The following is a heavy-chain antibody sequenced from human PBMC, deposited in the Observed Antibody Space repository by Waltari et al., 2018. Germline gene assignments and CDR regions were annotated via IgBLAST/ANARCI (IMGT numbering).Heavy chain of an antibody. Sequence: QVQLQQWGAGLLKPSETLSLTCAVYGGSFSGSYWSWIRQPPGKGLEWIGEVNHSGSTNYNPSLKSRVTISVDTSKNQFSLKLSSVTAADTAVYYCAREPRGSGCCDYWGQGTLVTVSS. J-gene: IGHJ4*02. D-gene: IGHD6-19*01. V-gene: IGHV4-34*01. CDR3: AREPRGSGCCDY. CDR2: VNHSGST. CDR1: GGSFSGSY.